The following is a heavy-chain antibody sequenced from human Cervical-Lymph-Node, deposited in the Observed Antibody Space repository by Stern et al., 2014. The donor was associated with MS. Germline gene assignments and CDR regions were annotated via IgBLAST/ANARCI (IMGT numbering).Heavy chain of an antibody. CDR1: GFTFSSYG. CDR3: ARSSSPSPYYYYGMDV. J-gene: IGHJ6*02. V-gene: IGHV3-33*01. D-gene: IGHD6-13*01. CDR2: IWYDGSNK. Sequence: VQLVESGGCVVQPGRSPRLSCAASGFTFSSYGMHWVRQAPGKGLEWVALIWYDGSNKYYADSVKGRFTISRDNSKNTLYLQMNSLRAEDTAVYYCARSSSPSPYYYYGMDVWGQGTTVTVSS.